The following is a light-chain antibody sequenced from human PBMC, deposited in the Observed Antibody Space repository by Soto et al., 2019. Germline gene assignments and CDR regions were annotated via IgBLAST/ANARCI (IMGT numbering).Light chain of an antibody. J-gene: IGLJ2*01. CDR3: SAWDDSLNGHV. V-gene: IGLV1-44*01. CDR2: GND. Sequence: QSVLPQPPSASGAPGQRVTISCSGTSSNLGGHSVNWYQQLPGTAPKLLIYGNDQRTSGVPDRFSGSKSGTSASLAISGLQSEDEADYYCSAWDDSLNGHVFGGGTKLTVL. CDR1: SSNLGGHS.